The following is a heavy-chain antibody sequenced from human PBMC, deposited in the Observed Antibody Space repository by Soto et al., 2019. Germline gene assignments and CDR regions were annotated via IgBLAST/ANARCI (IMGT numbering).Heavy chain of an antibody. CDR1: GFTFSDYY. J-gene: IGHJ6*02. V-gene: IGHV3-11*05. Sequence: QVQLVESGGGLVKPGGSLRLSCAASGFTFSDYYMSWIRQAPGKGLEWVSYISSSSSYTNYADSVKGRFTISRDNAKNSLYLQMNSLRAEDTAVYYCARYYYDSSGYYYVDYYGMDVWGQGTTVTVSS. CDR2: ISSSSSYT. CDR3: ARYYYDSSGYYYVDYYGMDV. D-gene: IGHD3-22*01.